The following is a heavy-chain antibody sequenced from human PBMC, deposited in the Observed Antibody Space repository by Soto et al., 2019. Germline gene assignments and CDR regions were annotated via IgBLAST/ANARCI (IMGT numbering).Heavy chain of an antibody. CDR2: ISYDGSNK. V-gene: IGHV3-30*18. Sequence: GSLRLSCAASGFTFSSYGMHWVRQAPGKGLEWVAVISYDGSNKYYADSVKGRFTISRDNSKNTLYLQMNSLRAEDTAVYYCAKDRSSIAFYGMDVWGHGTTVTVSS. J-gene: IGHJ6*02. D-gene: IGHD6-6*01. CDR1: GFTFSSYG. CDR3: AKDRSSIAFYGMDV.